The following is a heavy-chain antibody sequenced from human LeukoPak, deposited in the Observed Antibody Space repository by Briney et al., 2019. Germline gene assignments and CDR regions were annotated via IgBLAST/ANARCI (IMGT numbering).Heavy chain of an antibody. Sequence: SETLSLTCTVSGDSISSSTYYWDWIRQPPGKGLEWIGTIYSTGSTYYNPSLKSRVTISVDTSKNQFSLKLSSVTAADTAVYYCARGVSSGWYVGYWGEGTLVTVSS. CDR2: IYSTGST. V-gene: IGHV4-39*07. D-gene: IGHD6-19*01. CDR1: GDSISSSTYY. CDR3: ARGVSSGWYVGY. J-gene: IGHJ4*02.